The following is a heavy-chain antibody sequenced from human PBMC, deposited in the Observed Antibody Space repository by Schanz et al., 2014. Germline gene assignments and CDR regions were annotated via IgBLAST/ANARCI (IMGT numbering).Heavy chain of an antibody. CDR1: GFSFSSYG. CDR3: AREDCSATSCYFRY. J-gene: IGHJ4*02. D-gene: IGHD2-21*01. Sequence: QVQLVESGGGVVQPGGSLRLSCEASGFSFSSYGMHWVRQAPGKGLQWVAFTRFDGSNKYYADAVKGRFTISRDNSKNTLYLQMNGLRAEDTAVYYCAREDCSATSCYFRYWGQGTLVTVSS. CDR2: TRFDGSNK. V-gene: IGHV3-30*02.